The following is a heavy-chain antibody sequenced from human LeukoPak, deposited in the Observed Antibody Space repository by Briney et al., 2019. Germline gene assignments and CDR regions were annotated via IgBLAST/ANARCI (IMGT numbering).Heavy chain of an antibody. CDR3: ARSGGWELLPFLNWFDP. CDR2: INPNNDDT. Sequence: ASVKVSCKASGYTFTGYYMHWVRQAPGQGLEWMGWINPNNDDTSYAQKFQGRVTMTTDTSITTAYMELSRLTSDDTAVYYCARSGGWELLPFLNWFDPWGLGTLVTVSS. D-gene: IGHD1-26*01. CDR1: GYTFTGYY. V-gene: IGHV1-2*02. J-gene: IGHJ5*02.